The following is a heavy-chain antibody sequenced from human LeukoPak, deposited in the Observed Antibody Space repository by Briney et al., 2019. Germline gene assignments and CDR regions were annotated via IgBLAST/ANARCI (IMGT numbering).Heavy chain of an antibody. D-gene: IGHD4-17*01. CDR1: GFTFRNYA. CDR3: AKHQDWTVTVPDY. CDR2: ISGTGDDT. J-gene: IGHJ4*02. Sequence: GGSLRLSCAASGFTFRNYAMGWVRQAPGKGLEWVSTISGTGDDTDYADSVKGRFPISRDNSKNTLYLQMNSLRAEDTAVYYCAKHQDWTVTVPDYWGQGTLVTVSS. V-gene: IGHV3-23*01.